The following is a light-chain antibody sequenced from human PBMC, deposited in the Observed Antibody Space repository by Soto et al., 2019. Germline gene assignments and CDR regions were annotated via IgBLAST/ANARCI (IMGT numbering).Light chain of an antibody. CDR3: CSYTISATLL. CDR2: EVR. V-gene: IGLV2-14*01. CDR1: TNDIGGYNY. J-gene: IGLJ3*02. Sequence: QSVLTQPASVSGSPGQSITISCSGTTNDIGGYNYVSWYQHHPGKVPKVIIYEVRNRPSGVSNRFSGSKAGNTASLTISGLQAEDEADYYCCSYTISATLLFGGGTKVTVL.